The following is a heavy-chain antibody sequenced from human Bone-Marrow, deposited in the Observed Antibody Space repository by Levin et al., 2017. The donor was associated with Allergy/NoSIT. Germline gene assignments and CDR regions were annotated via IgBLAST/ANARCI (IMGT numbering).Heavy chain of an antibody. J-gene: IGHJ5*02. D-gene: IGHD6-19*01. Sequence: GGSLRLSCNASGFTFSSYAMVWVRQAPGRGLEWVSGISGSGGTKYYAESVRGRLTISRDNSKNRVYLEINSLKVDDRALYYCVKSGSSAWYAKGGDWFDPWGQGTLVTVSS. CDR1: GFTFSSYA. V-gene: IGHV3-23*01. CDR2: ISGSGGTK. CDR3: VKSGSSAWYAKGGDWFDP.